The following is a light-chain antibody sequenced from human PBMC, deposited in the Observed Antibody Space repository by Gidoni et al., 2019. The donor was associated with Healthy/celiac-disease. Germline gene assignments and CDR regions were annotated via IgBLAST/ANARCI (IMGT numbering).Light chain of an antibody. CDR3: SSRDSSGNHVV. CDR2: GKN. J-gene: IGLJ2*01. Sequence: SSELPQHPAVSVALGQTVRITCQGDSLRHDYASWYQQKPGQAPALVIYGKNNRPSGIPDRCSGSSSGSTASLTITGAQAEDEADYCCSSRDSSGNHVVFGGGTKLTVL. V-gene: IGLV3-19*01. CDR1: SLRHDY.